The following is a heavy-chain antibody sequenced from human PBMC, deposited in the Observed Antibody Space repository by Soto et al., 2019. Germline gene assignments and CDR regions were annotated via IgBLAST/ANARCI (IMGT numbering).Heavy chain of an antibody. CDR3: AKGAVFGLGDS. J-gene: IGHJ4*02. V-gene: IGHV3-23*01. CDR2: ITGSGDTT. D-gene: IGHD3-10*01. CDR1: GFTFSSYA. Sequence: EVQLLESGGGLIQPGVSLRLSCAVSGFTFSSYAMNWFRQAPGKGLEWVSTITGSGDTTYYADSLKGRFTISRDNSNNTLYLQMNSLRADDAAVYYCAKGAVFGLGDSWGQGTRVTVSS.